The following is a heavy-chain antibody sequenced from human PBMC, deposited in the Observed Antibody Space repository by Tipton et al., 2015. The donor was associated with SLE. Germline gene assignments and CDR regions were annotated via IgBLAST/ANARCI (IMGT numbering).Heavy chain of an antibody. CDR1: GFTFNNHA. J-gene: IGHJ4*02. V-gene: IGHV3-30*04. D-gene: IGHD1-26*01. Sequence: RSLRLSCVASGFTFNNHAMHWVRQAPGKGLEWMAVVSYDGRNQYYADFVKGRFSISRDDSKNTLYLQMNSLRPDDTAVYYCARDGGLLMGAVDNWGQGILVTVSS. CDR3: ARDGGLLMGAVDN. CDR2: VSYDGRNQ.